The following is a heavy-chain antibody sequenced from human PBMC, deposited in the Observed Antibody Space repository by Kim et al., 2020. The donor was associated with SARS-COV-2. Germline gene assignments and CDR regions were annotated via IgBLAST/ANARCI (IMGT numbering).Heavy chain of an antibody. CDR3: AKDEGWVVIYYYGMDV. J-gene: IGHJ6*02. D-gene: IGHD3-10*01. CDR2: ISYDGSNK. CDR1: GFTFSSYG. V-gene: IGHV3-30*18. Sequence: GGSLRLSCAASGFTFSSYGMHWVRQAPGKGLEWVAVISYDGSNKYYADSVKGRFTISRDNSKNTLYLQMNSLRAEDTAVYYCAKDEGWVVIYYYGMDVWGQGTTVTVSS.